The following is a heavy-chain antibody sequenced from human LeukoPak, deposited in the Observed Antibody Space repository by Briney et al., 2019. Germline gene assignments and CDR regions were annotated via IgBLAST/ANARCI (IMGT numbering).Heavy chain of an antibody. V-gene: IGHV3-74*01. CDR3: ARGYGSGSYMAFDI. J-gene: IGHJ3*02. CDR2: IESDGSST. Sequence: GGSLRLSCAVSRFTFSTYWMHWVRQAPGKGLVWVSRIESDGSSTGYADSVKGRFTISRDNAKNTMHLQMNSLRAEDTAVYYCARGYGSGSYMAFDIWGQGTMVTVSS. CDR1: RFTFSTYW. D-gene: IGHD3-10*01.